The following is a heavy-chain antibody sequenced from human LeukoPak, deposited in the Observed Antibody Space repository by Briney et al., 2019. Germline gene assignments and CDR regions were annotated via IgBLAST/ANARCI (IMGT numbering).Heavy chain of an antibody. Sequence: GGSLRLSCAASGFSFSSYWMHWVRQAPGKGLLWVSRINSEGSTTHYADSVKGRFTISRDNAKNTLYLQMNSLRADDTAVYYCAKDHYAVLYYFDYWGQGTLVTVSS. CDR1: GFSFSSYW. J-gene: IGHJ4*02. V-gene: IGHV3-74*01. CDR2: INSEGSTT. CDR3: AKDHYAVLYYFDY. D-gene: IGHD2-2*01.